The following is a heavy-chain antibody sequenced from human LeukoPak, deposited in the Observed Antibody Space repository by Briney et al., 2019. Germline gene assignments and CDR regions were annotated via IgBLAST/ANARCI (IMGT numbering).Heavy chain of an antibody. CDR3: TRADRYCSGGSCYSFY. D-gene: IGHD2-15*01. Sequence: GGSLRLSCTASGFTFGDYAMSWFRQAPGEGLEWVGFIRSKAHGGTTEYAASVKGRFTISRDDSKSIAYLQMDSLKTEDTAVYYCTRADRYCSGGSCYSFYWGQGTLVTVSS. CDR2: IRSKAHGGTT. CDR1: GFTFGDYA. J-gene: IGHJ4*02. V-gene: IGHV3-49*03.